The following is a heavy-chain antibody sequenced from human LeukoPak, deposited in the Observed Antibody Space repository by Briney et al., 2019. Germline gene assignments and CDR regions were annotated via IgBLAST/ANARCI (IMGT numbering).Heavy chain of an antibody. Sequence: ASVKVSCKASGYTFIDNYIRWVRQAPGQGLEWMGWINPHNGGTKYALKFQGRVTMTSDRSTTTVYMEVTRLRSDDTAVFYCAREAASFGTSFGYMDVWGKGTTVTVSS. V-gene: IGHV1-2*02. CDR1: GYTFIDNY. CDR3: AREAASFGTSFGYMDV. CDR2: INPHNGGT. J-gene: IGHJ6*03. D-gene: IGHD2-15*01.